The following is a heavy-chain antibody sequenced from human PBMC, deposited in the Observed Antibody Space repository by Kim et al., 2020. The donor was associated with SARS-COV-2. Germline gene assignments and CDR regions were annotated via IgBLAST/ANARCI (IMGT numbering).Heavy chain of an antibody. V-gene: IGHV3-53*01. Sequence: GGSLRLSCAASGFTVSSNYMSWVRQAPGKGLEWVSVIYSGGSTYYDDSVKGRFTISRDNSKNTLYLQMNSLRAADTAVYYCARDSGYEYYYGMDVWGQGTTVTVSS. CDR3: ARDSGYEYYYGMDV. CDR1: GFTVSSNY. D-gene: IGHD5-12*01. CDR2: IYSGGST. J-gene: IGHJ6*02.